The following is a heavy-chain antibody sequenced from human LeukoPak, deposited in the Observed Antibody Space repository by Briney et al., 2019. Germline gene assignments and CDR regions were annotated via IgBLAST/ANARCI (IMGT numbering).Heavy chain of an antibody. J-gene: IGHJ4*02. Sequence: GGSLRLSCAASGFTFSSYGMHWVRQAPGKGLEWVAVISYDGSNKYYADSVKGRFTISRDNSKNTLYLQMNSLRAEDTAVYYCAKVVAVAGLSFDYWGQGTLVTVSS. CDR2: ISYDGSNK. CDR3: AKVVAVAGLSFDY. D-gene: IGHD6-19*01. V-gene: IGHV3-30*18. CDR1: GFTFSSYG.